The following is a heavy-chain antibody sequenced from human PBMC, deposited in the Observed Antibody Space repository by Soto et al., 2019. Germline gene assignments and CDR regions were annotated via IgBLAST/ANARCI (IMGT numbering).Heavy chain of an antibody. D-gene: IGHD2-15*01. Sequence: SETLSLTCTVSGGSISSYYWSWIRQPPGKGLEWIGYIYYSGSTNSNPSLKSRVTISVDTSKNQFSLKLSSVTAADTAVYYCARDSGCSGGTCYEYYFDYWGQGTLVTVSS. CDR2: IYYSGST. J-gene: IGHJ4*02. CDR1: GGSISSYY. CDR3: ARDSGCSGGTCYEYYFDY. V-gene: IGHV4-59*01.